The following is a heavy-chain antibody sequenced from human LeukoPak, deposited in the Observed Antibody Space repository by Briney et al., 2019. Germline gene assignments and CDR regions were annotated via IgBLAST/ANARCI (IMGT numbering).Heavy chain of an antibody. CDR2: ISWNSGSI. V-gene: IGHV3-9*01. J-gene: IGHJ6*02. D-gene: IGHD3-22*01. Sequence: GRSLRLSCAASGFTFDDYAMHWVRQAPGKGLEWVSGISWNSGSIGYADSVKGRFTISRDNAKNSLYLQMNSLRAEDTALYYCAKSVGTVYGHYHYYPVDVWGQGTTVIVSS. CDR3: AKSVGTVYGHYHYYPVDV. CDR1: GFTFDDYA.